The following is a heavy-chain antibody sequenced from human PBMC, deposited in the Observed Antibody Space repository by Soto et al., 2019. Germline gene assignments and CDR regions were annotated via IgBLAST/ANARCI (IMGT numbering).Heavy chain of an antibody. CDR2: ISYDGSNK. V-gene: IGHV3-30*18. CDR3: AKATDLREWLLLNGMDV. Sequence: QVQLVESGGGVVQPGRSLRLSCAASGFTFSSYGMHWVRQAPGKGLEWVAVISYDGSNKYYADSVKGRFTISRDNSKNTLYLQMNSLRAEDTVVYYCAKATDLREWLLLNGMDVWGQGTTVTVSS. D-gene: IGHD3-22*01. CDR1: GFTFSSYG. J-gene: IGHJ6*02.